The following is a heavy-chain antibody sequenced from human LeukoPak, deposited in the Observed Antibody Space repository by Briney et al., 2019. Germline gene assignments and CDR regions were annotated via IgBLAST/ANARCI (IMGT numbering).Heavy chain of an antibody. CDR3: ARRLDSSGYPPRVGYYYYGMDV. V-gene: IGHV3-NL1*01. J-gene: IGHJ6*02. D-gene: IGHD3-22*01. Sequence: GGSLRLSCAASGFPFSNYGMHWVRQAPGKGLEWVSVIYRGGSTYYADAVKGRFTISRDISKNTLYLQMNSLRADDTAVYYCARRLDSSGYPPRVGYYYYGMDVWGQGTTVTVSS. CDR2: IYRGGST. CDR1: GFPFSNYG.